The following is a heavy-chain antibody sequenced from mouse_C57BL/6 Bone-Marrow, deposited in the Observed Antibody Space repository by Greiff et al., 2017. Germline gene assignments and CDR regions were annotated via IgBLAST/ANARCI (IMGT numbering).Heavy chain of an antibody. J-gene: IGHJ2*01. D-gene: IGHD2-1*01. Sequence: QVQLKQSGAELVKPGASVKISCKASGYAFSSYWMNWVKQRPGKGLEWIGQIYPGDGDTNYNGKFKGKATLTADKSSSTAYMQLSSLTSEDSAVYFCARSIYYGNGHDYWGQGTTRTVSS. CDR1: GYAFSSYW. CDR3: ARSIYYGNGHDY. CDR2: IYPGDGDT. V-gene: IGHV1-80*01.